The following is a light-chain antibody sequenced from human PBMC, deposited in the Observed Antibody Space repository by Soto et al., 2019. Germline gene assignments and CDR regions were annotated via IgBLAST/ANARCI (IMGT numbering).Light chain of an antibody. CDR1: SSDVGGYNY. CDR3: SSYTSSRGV. J-gene: IGLJ1*01. V-gene: IGLV2-14*01. CDR2: DVS. Sequence: QSVLTQPASVSGSPGQSITISCTGTSSDVGGYNYVSWYQQHPGKAPKLMIYDVSNRPSGVSNRFSGSNSGNTASLTISGLQAEDEADYYCSSYTSSRGVFGTGTKVTVL.